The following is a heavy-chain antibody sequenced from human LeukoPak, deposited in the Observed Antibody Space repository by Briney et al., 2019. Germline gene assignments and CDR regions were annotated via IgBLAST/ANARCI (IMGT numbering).Heavy chain of an antibody. Sequence: SETLSLTCAVYGGSISSYYWSWIRQPPGKGLEWIGYIYYSGSTNYNPALKSRVTISVDASINQFSLKLTSVSAADTAVYYCARGWGPAYCGGDCHRHFDYWGQGALVTVSS. CDR3: ARGWGPAYCGGDCHRHFDY. CDR1: GGSISSYY. V-gene: IGHV4-59*12. J-gene: IGHJ4*02. D-gene: IGHD2-21*02. CDR2: IYYSGST.